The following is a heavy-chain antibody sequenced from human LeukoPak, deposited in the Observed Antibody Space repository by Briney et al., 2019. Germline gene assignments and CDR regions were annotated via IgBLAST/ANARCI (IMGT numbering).Heavy chain of an antibody. V-gene: IGHV4-30-4*08. Sequence: SETLSLTCTVSGGSISSGDYYWSWIRQPPGKGLEWIGYIYYSGSTYYNPSLKSRVTISVDTSKNQFSLKLSSVTAADTAVYYCARAIAARVIDAFDIWGQGTMVTVSS. CDR3: ARAIAARVIDAFDI. J-gene: IGHJ3*02. CDR1: GGSISSGDYY. D-gene: IGHD6-6*01. CDR2: IYYSGST.